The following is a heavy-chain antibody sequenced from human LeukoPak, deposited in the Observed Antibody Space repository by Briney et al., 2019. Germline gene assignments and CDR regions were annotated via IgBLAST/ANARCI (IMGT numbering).Heavy chain of an antibody. J-gene: IGHJ4*02. V-gene: IGHV3-30*04. CDR1: GFTFRSYA. Sequence: GWSLRLPCPASGFTFRSYAMQGVRQPPAREREGVAVISYDGSNKYYADSVTCRFTSSRDNSKHTLYLQMNSLRAEDTAVYYCASGRGGTAMAGSFDYWGQGTLVTVSS. CDR3: ASGRGGTAMAGSFDY. D-gene: IGHD5-18*01. CDR2: ISYDGSNK.